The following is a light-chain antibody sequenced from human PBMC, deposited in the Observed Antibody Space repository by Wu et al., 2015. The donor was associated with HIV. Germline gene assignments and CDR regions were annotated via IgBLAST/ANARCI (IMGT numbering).Light chain of an antibody. CDR3: QQYKNWPPT. CDR2: GAS. J-gene: IGKJ3*01. CDR1: QSVSSN. V-gene: IGKV3-15*01. Sequence: EIVMTQSPATLSVSPGERATLSCRASQSVSSNLAWYQQKPGQAPRLLIYGASTRATGIPARFSGRGSGTEFTLTISSLQSEDFAIHFCQQYKNWPPTFGPGTKVDIK.